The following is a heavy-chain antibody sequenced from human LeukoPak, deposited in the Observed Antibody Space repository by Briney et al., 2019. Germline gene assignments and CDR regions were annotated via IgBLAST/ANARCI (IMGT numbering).Heavy chain of an antibody. J-gene: IGHJ5*02. CDR1: GFTFNSHA. CDR3: AKGKGYSSSSSDH. D-gene: IGHD6-6*01. CDR2: ISGSDGST. V-gene: IGHV3-23*01. Sequence: HSGGSLRLSCAASGFTFNSHAMNWVRQAPGKGLEWVSAISGSDGSTYYADSVKGRFTISRDNSKNTLYLQMNSLRAEGTAVYHCAKGKGYSSSSSDHWGQGTLVTVSS.